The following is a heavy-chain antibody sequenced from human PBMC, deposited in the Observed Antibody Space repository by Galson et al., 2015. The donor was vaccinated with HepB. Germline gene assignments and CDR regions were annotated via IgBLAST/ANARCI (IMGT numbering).Heavy chain of an antibody. V-gene: IGHV3-33*01. CDR3: ARDIAIAVAGRGGGNF. CDR1: GFSFSSYG. D-gene: IGHD6-19*01. CDR2: IWSDGSNI. J-gene: IGHJ4*02. Sequence: SLRLSCAASGFSFSSYGMHWVRQAPGKGLEWVAVIWSDGSNIYYADSVKGRFTISRDNSKNTLCLQMNSLRAEDTAVYYCARDIAIAVAGRGGGNFWGQGILVTVSS.